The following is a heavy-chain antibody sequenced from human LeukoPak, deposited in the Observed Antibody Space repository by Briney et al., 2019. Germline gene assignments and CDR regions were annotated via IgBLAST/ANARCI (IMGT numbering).Heavy chain of an antibody. V-gene: IGHV3-66*01. CDR1: GLTVSSTY. J-gene: IGHJ4*02. CDR2: IFSGVST. D-gene: IGHD4-11*01. CDR3: ARDPLQWYFDY. Sequence: AGGSLRLSCAASGLTVSSTYMSWVRQTPRKGLEWVSVIFSGVSTYYADSVKGRFTISRDNSKNTLYLQMNSLRADDTAVYYCARDPLQWYFDYWGQGTLVTVSS.